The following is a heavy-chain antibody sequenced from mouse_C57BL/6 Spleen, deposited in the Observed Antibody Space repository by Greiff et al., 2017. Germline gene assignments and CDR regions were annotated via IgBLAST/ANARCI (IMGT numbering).Heavy chain of an antibody. CDR3: ARGPSTVVATGYFDY. V-gene: IGHV1-69*01. Sequence: VQLQQPGAELVMPGASVKLSCKASGYTFTSYWMHWVKQRPGQGLEWIGEIDPSDSYTNYNQKFKGKSTLTVDKSSSTAYMQLSSLTSEDSAVYYCARGPSTVVATGYFDYWGQGTTLTVSS. J-gene: IGHJ2*01. CDR1: GYTFTSYW. D-gene: IGHD1-1*01. CDR2: IDPSDSYT.